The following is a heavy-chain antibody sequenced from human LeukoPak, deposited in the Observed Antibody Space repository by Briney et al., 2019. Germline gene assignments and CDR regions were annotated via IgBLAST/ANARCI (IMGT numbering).Heavy chain of an antibody. V-gene: IGHV3-9*01. CDR1: GFTFDNYA. CDR2: ISWNSGYI. Sequence: GGSPRLSCAASGFTFDNYAMHWVRQAPVKGLEWLSIISWNSGYIGYADSVKGRFTISRDNAKKSLDLQMNSLRAEDTAFYYCAKVRGTYSSGYFFDYWGQGTLVTVSS. D-gene: IGHD6-19*01. CDR3: AKVRGTYSSGYFFDY. J-gene: IGHJ4*02.